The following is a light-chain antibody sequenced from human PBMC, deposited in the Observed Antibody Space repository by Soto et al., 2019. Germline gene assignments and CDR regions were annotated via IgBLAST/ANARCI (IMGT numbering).Light chain of an antibody. Sequence: QSVLTQPRAVSGSPGQSVTISCTGTSSDVGGYNYVSWYQQHPAKAPKLMIYDVSKRPSGVPDRFSVSKSGNTASLTISGLQAEDEADYYCCSYAGSYTFVFGPGTKV. CDR3: CSYAGSYTFV. V-gene: IGLV2-11*01. CDR1: SSDVGGYNY. J-gene: IGLJ1*01. CDR2: DVS.